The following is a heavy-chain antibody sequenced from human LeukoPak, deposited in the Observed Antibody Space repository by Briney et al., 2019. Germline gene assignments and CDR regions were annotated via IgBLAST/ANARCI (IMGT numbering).Heavy chain of an antibody. Sequence: GGSLRLSCAASGFTFSEYYMSWIRQTPGKGLEWVSYISSSGSTIYYADSVKGRFTISRDNAKNSLYLQMNSLRAEDTAVYYCAREVRSLAFDIWGQGTMVTVSS. CDR2: ISSSGSTI. J-gene: IGHJ3*02. CDR3: AREVRSLAFDI. CDR1: GFTFSEYY. V-gene: IGHV3-11*01.